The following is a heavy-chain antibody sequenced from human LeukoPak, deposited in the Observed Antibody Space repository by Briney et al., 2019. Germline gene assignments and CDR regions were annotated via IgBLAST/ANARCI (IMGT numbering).Heavy chain of an antibody. V-gene: IGHV1-69*05. CDR3: VAQLVDAPPTFDY. CDR1: GGSFSNFA. J-gene: IGHJ4*02. D-gene: IGHD1-1*01. CDR2: IFGTV. Sequence: SVKVSCKASGGSFSNFAISWVRQAPGQGFEWLGGIFGTVTHAPNFQGRVSFTTDESTSTAYMELSDLTSEDTAVYYFVAQLVDAPPTFDYWGQGTLVTVSS.